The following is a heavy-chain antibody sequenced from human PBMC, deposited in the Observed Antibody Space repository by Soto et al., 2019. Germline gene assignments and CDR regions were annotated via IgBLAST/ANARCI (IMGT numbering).Heavy chain of an antibody. CDR1: GGTFSSYA. CDR3: ARVPDIVVVGAATPGDYYYYGMDV. V-gene: IGHV1-69*06. CDR2: IIPIFGTA. D-gene: IGHD2-15*01. J-gene: IGHJ6*02. Sequence: QVQLVQSGAEVKKPGSSVKVSCKASGGTFSSYAISWVRQAPGQGLEWMGGIIPIFGTANYAQKFQGRVTITADKSTSTAYMELSSLRSEDTAVYYCARVPDIVVVGAATPGDYYYYGMDVWGQGTTVTVSS.